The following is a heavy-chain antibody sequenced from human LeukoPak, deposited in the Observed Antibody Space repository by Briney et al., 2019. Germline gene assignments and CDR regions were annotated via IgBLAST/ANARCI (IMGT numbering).Heavy chain of an antibody. CDR2: IWYDGSNK. J-gene: IGHJ4*02. CDR1: GFTFSSYG. CDR3: PKDIAAAGYYFDY. D-gene: IGHD6-13*01. V-gene: IGHV3-33*06. Sequence: PGGSLRLSCAASGFTFSSYGMHWVRQAPGKGLEWVAVIWYDGSNKYYADSVKGRFTISRDNSTNTLYLQMNSLRAEDTAVYYCPKDIAAAGYYFDYWGQGTLVTVSS.